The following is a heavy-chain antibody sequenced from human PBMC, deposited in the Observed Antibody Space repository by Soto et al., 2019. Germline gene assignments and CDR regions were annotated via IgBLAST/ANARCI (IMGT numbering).Heavy chain of an antibody. CDR1: GYDFTAYD. J-gene: IGHJ6*02. CDR2: MNPINGAA. D-gene: IGHD6-13*01. V-gene: IGHV1-8*02. Sequence: GASVKVSCKASGYDFTAYDINWVRQASGQGLEWMGWMNPINGAAGSARRFQGRISMTRNTATGTAYLELTSLRSDDSAVYYCGRGPSPRAPAGGTPYYYAMDVRGQGTTVTVSS. CDR3: GRGPSPRAPAGGTPYYYAMDV.